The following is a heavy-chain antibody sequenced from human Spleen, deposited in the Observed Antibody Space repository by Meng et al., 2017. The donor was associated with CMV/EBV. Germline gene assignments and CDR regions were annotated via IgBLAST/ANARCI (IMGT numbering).Heavy chain of an antibody. CDR1: GSIFSTYT. Sequence: SVKVSCKTSGSIFSTYTLSWVRTAPGQGLEWMGRISPILGVAVYAQNFQGRVTITADKSTSTTYMEMSGLTSEDTAMFYCAATRGAARPEGFDFWGQGTMVTVSS. CDR2: ISPILGVA. V-gene: IGHV1-69*02. CDR3: AATRGAARPEGFDF. J-gene: IGHJ3*01. D-gene: IGHD6-6*01.